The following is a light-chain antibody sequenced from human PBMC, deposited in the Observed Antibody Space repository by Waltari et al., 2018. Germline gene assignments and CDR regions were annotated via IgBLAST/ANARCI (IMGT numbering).Light chain of an antibody. CDR2: GNN. Sequence: QSVLTQPPSVSGAPGPRVTIPCSGSSSNIGAGYDVHWYQRLPGTAPKLLIYGNNNRPSGVPDRFSGSKSGTSASLAITGLQAEDEADYYCQSYDSSLSGVIFGGGTKLTVL. CDR1: SSNIGAGYD. J-gene: IGLJ2*01. CDR3: QSYDSSLSGVI. V-gene: IGLV1-40*01.